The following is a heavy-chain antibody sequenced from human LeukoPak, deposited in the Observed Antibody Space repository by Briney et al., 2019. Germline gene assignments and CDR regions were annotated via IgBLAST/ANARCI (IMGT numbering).Heavy chain of an antibody. CDR3: ARENGGYDKGDCYDH. D-gene: IGHD5-12*01. V-gene: IGHV3-48*03. Sequence: GGSLRLSCAASGFTFSSYEMNWVRQAPGKGLEWVSYINSSGSTIYYLSSVKVLFLISRDNAKNSLYLQMNSLRAEDTAVYYCARENGGYDKGDCYDHWGQGTLVTVSS. CDR2: INSSGSTI. CDR1: GFTFSSYE. J-gene: IGHJ4*02.